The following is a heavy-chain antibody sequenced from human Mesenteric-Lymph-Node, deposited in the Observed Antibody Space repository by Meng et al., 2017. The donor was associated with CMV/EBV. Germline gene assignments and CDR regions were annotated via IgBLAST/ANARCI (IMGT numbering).Heavy chain of an antibody. D-gene: IGHD4-17*01. J-gene: IGHJ4*02. CDR2: VNPNSGNT. CDR3: ARSDYGDYDY. V-gene: IGHV1-8*03. Sequence: ASVKVSCKASGYTFTNYDINWVRQATGQGLEWMGWVNPNSGNTGYAQKLQGRVTITRSTSITTAYMELSSLRSEDTAVYYCARSDYGDYDYWGQGTLVTVSS. CDR1: GYTFTNYD.